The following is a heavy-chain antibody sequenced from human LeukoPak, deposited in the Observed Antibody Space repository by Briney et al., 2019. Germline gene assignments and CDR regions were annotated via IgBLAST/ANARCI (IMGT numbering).Heavy chain of an antibody. D-gene: IGHD2-15*01. J-gene: IGHJ4*02. V-gene: IGHV4-59*12. CDR1: GGSISTYY. CDR3: ARAATFDY. Sequence: SETLSLTCTVSGGSISTYYWSWIRQPPGKGLEWIGYIYYSGSTNYNPTLKSRVTISVDTSKNQFSLNLSSVTAADTAVYYCARAATFDYWGQGTLVTVSS. CDR2: IYYSGST.